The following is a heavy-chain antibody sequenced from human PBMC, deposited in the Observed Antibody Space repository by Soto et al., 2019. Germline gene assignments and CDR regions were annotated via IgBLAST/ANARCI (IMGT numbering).Heavy chain of an antibody. D-gene: IGHD5-12*01. CDR1: GYTFTSYD. CDR2: MNPNSGNT. V-gene: IGHV1-8*01. J-gene: IGHJ6*03. CDR3: ARGLSSGYDQGYYYYYMDV. Sequence: QVQLVQSGAEVKKPGASVKVSCKASGYTFTSYDINWVRQATGQGLEWMVWMNPNSGNTGYAQKFQGRVTMTMNTSISTAYMELSSLRSEDTAVYYCARGLSSGYDQGYYYYYMDVWGKGTTVTVSS.